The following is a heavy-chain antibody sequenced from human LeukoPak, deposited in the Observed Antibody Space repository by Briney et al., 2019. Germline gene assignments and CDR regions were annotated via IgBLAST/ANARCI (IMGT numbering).Heavy chain of an antibody. CDR3: ARSGLNRFDY. D-gene: IGHD2-15*01. CDR2: IDTAGDT. V-gene: IGHV3-13*01. Sequence: PGGSLRLSCAASGFTFSSYDVHWVRHATGKGLEWVSAIDTAGDTYYPGSVKGRFTISRENARNSLYLQMSSLRAEDTAVYYCARSGLNRFDYWGQGTLVIVSS. J-gene: IGHJ4*02. CDR1: GFTFSSYD.